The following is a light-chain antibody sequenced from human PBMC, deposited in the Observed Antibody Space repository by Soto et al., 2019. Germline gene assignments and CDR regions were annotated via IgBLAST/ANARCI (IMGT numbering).Light chain of an antibody. V-gene: IGKV1-6*01. J-gene: IGKJ1*01. CDR3: LQDYNSLRT. CDR2: AAS. CDR1: QGIRND. Sequence: AIQMTQSPSSLSASVGDRVTITCRASQGIRNDLGWYQQKPGKAPKLLIYAASSLQSGGPSRFSGSGSGTDFTLTISSLQPEDVAPYYCLQDYNSLRTFGQGTKVEIK.